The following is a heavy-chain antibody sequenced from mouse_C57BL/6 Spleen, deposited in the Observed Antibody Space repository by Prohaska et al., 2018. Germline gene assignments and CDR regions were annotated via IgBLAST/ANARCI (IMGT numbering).Heavy chain of an antibody. D-gene: IGHD4-1*01. CDR2: IRNKANGYTT. CDR1: GFTFTDYY. V-gene: IGHV7-3*01. CDR3: ARYPGTFAMDY. Sequence: EVKLVESGGGLVQPGGSLSLSCAASGFTFTDYYMSWVRQPQGKALEWFGFIRNKANGYTTEYSAAVKGRFTISRDNSQSILYLQMNALRAEDSATYYCARYPGTFAMDYWGQGTSVTVSS. J-gene: IGHJ4*01.